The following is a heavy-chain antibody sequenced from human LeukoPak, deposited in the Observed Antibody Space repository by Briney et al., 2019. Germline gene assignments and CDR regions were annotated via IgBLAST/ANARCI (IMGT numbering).Heavy chain of an antibody. V-gene: IGHV1-69*13. D-gene: IGHD3-3*01. J-gene: IGHJ6*02. CDR1: GGTFSSYV. CDR2: IIPIFGTA. CDR3: ARPTMNFGVVIIPDLSGYYYYGMDV. Sequence: EASVTVSCKASGGTFSSYVISWVRQAPGQGLEWMGGIIPIFGTANYAQKFQGRVTITADESTSTAYMELSSLRSEDTAVYYCARPTMNFGVVIIPDLSGYYYYGMDVWGQGTTVTVSS.